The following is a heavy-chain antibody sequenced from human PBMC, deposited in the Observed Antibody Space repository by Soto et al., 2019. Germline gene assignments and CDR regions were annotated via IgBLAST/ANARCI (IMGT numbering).Heavy chain of an antibody. CDR3: ARRVRYFDWLSYGMDV. CDR2: IYHSGST. J-gene: IGHJ6*02. Sequence: QLQLQESGSGLVKPSQTLSLTCAVSGGSISSGDSSWSWILQPPGKGLEWIGNIYHSGSTYYNPSLKSRVTISLDRSKNHFSLKMSSVTAADTAVYYCARRVRYFDWLSYGMDVWGQGTTVTVSS. D-gene: IGHD3-9*01. CDR1: GGSISSGDSS. V-gene: IGHV4-30-2*01.